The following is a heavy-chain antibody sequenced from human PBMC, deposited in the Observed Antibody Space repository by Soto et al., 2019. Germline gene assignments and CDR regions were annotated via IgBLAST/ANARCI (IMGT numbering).Heavy chain of an antibody. CDR1: GGSVSSGTYY. V-gene: IGHV4-61*01. CDR3: AVMAKGRKYYFDY. Sequence: SETLSLTCTVSGGSVSSGTYYWSWIRQPPGKGLEWIGHIYSSGSTTYNPSLRSRVTISLDTSKNQFSLELSSVTAADTAVYFCAVMAKGRKYYFDYWGQGTLVTVSS. D-gene: IGHD2-21*01. CDR2: IYSSGST. J-gene: IGHJ4*02.